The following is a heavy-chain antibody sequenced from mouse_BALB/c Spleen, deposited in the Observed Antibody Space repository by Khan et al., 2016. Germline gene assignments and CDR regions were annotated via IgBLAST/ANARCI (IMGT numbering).Heavy chain of an antibody. J-gene: IGHJ3*01. CDR1: GFNIKDYY. CDR2: IDPENGDT. D-gene: IGHD1-2*01. V-gene: IGHV14-4*02. Sequence: VQLQQSGAELVRSGASVRLSCTASGFNIKDYYMHWVKQRPEQGLEWIGWIDPENGDTEYAPKFQGKATMTADTSSNTAYMQLSSLTSEDTAVYYCNAPITDGYKAWFAYWGQGTLVTVSA. CDR3: NAPITDGYKAWFAY.